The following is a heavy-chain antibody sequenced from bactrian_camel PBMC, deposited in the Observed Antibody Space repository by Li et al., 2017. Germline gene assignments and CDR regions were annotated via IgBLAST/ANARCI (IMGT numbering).Heavy chain of an antibody. V-gene: IGHV3S40*01. D-gene: IGHD3*01. Sequence: VQLVESGGGLVQPGTSLRLSCVASGFTISSYDFAWVRQAPGKGLEWISTSNGNGGSTYYADSVKGRFTASQDNAKPIWYLQMSDLNPDDSAEYYCAADLLDLYCAKDEFEYRGPGTQVTVS. CDR2: SNGNGGST. J-gene: IGHJ4*01. CDR1: GFTISSYD. CDR3: AADLLDLYCAKDEFEY.